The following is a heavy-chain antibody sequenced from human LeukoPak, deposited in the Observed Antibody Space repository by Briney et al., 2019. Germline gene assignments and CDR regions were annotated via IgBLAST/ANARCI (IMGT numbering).Heavy chain of an antibody. CDR3: AGGSDGSFSSVDY. J-gene: IGHJ4*02. CDR1: GGSIRSHY. Sequence: SETLSLTCTVSGGSIRSHYWSWIWQPPGKGLEWIGYIYYSGSTNYNPSLESRVTISVDTSKNQFSLKLSPVTAADTAVYYCAGGSDGSFSSVDYWGQGPLVTVSS. V-gene: IGHV4-59*11. CDR2: IYYSGST. D-gene: IGHD1-26*01.